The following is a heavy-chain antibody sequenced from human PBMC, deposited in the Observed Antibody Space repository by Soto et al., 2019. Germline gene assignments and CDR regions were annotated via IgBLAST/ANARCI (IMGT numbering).Heavy chain of an antibody. CDR2: FNPNGLST. CDR3: AKVTHRGPIAVAGPLGS. Sequence: QVHLVQSGAEVKKPGASVNVSCQASGSITNHNMHWVRQAPGQRLEWMGIFNPNGLSTTYGRKFQGRVTITRDTSTSTVYMELSSLTSEDTAVYFCAKVTHRGPIAVAGPLGSWGQGTLVIVSS. J-gene: IGHJ4*02. D-gene: IGHD6-19*01. V-gene: IGHV1-46*01. CDR1: GSITNHN.